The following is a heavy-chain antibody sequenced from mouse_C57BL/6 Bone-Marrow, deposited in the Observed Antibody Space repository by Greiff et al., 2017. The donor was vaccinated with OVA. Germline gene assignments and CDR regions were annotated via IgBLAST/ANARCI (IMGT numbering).Heavy chain of an antibody. CDR2: IDPSDSYT. CDR3: ARGESLPDY. V-gene: IGHV1-69*01. CDR1: GYTFTSYW. J-gene: IGHJ2*01. D-gene: IGHD6-1*01. Sequence: VQLQQPGAELVMPGASVKLSCKASGYTFTSYWMHWVKQRPGQGLEWIGEIDPSDSYTNYTQKFKGKSTLTVDKSSSTAYMQLSSLTSEDSAVYYCARGESLPDYWGQGTTLTVSS.